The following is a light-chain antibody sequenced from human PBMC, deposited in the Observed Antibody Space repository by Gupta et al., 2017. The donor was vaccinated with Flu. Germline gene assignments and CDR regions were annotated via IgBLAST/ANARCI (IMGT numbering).Light chain of an antibody. J-gene: IGKJ1*01. V-gene: IGKV2-30*01. CDR2: QVS. Sequence: GTLGQPAFISCRSSQGLVYSDGNSYLHWFQQRPGQSPRRLIYQVSYRDSGVPDRFSGSGSGTDFTLKISRVEAEDVGIYFCMQGAHWPWAFGQGTTVEIK. CDR3: MQGAHWPWA. CDR1: QGLVYSDGNSY.